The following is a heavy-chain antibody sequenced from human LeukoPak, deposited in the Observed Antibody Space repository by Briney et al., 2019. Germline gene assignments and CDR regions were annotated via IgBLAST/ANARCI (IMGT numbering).Heavy chain of an antibody. CDR2: INPNSGGT. J-gene: IGHJ5*02. Sequence: ASVKVSCKASGYTFTGYYMHWVRQAPGQGLEWMGWINPNSGGTNYAQKFQGRVTMTRDTSISTAYMELSRLRSDDTAVYYCARDLMVRGVGNWFDPWGQGTLVTVSS. V-gene: IGHV1-2*02. CDR3: ARDLMVRGVGNWFDP. D-gene: IGHD3-10*01. CDR1: GYTFTGYY.